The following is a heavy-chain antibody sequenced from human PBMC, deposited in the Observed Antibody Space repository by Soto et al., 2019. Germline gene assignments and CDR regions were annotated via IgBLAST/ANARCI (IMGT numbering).Heavy chain of an antibody. CDR3: AREPLAHSYFDF. CDR1: GDSVSSHY. J-gene: IGHJ4*02. Sequence: SETLSLTCTVSGDSVSSHYWSWIRQPAGKGLEWLGRLYNDERTNYNPSLKSRVTMSMDTSKNQFSLKLTSVTAADSAVYFCAREPLAHSYFDFWGQGILLTVSS. CDR2: LYNDERT. V-gene: IGHV4-4*07.